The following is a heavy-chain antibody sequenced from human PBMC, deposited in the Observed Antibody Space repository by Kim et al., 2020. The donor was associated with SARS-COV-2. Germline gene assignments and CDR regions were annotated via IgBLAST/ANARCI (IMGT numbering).Heavy chain of an antibody. J-gene: IGHJ6*02. Sequence: GGSLRLSCAASGFTFSSYAMSWVRQAPGKGLEWVSAISGSGGSTYYADSVKGRFTISRDNSKNTLYLQMNSLRAEDTAVYYCAKVSLATFFFYYGMDVWGQGTTVTVSS. CDR3: AKVSLATFFFYYGMDV. CDR2: ISGSGGST. CDR1: GFTFSSYA. D-gene: IGHD1-26*01. V-gene: IGHV3-23*01.